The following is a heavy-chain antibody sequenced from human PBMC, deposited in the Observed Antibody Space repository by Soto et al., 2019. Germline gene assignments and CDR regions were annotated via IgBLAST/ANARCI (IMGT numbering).Heavy chain of an antibody. CDR1: GGSFSGYY. Sequence: SETLSLTCAFYGGSFSGYYWSWIRQPPGKGLEWIGEINHSGSTNYNPSLKSRVTISVDTSKNQFSLKLSSVTAADTAVYYCARGCSGGSCYSLHWFDPWGQGTLVTVSS. CDR2: INHSGST. CDR3: ARGCSGGSCYSLHWFDP. J-gene: IGHJ5*02. V-gene: IGHV4-34*01. D-gene: IGHD2-15*01.